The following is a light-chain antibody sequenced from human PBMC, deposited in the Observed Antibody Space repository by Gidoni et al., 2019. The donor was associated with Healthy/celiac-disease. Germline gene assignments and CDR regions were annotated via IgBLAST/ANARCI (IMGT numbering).Light chain of an antibody. J-gene: IGKJ1*01. CDR2: DAS. CDR1: QSVSSY. Sequence: EIVLTQSPATLSLSPGETATLACRASQSVSSYLAWYQQKPGQAPRLLIYDASNRATGIPARFRGSVSGTDFTLLLSSLAPEEFAVYYCQQRRNWPRLRTFGQGTKVEIK. V-gene: IGKV3-11*01. CDR3: QQRRNWPRLRT.